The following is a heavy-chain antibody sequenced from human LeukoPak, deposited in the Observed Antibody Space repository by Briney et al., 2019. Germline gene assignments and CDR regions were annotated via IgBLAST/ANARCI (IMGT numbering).Heavy chain of an antibody. CDR3: ARDDGPVGATDVGAFDI. D-gene: IGHD1-26*01. CDR2: ISSSSSTI. V-gene: IGHV3-48*01. CDR1: GFTFSSYS. J-gene: IGHJ3*02. Sequence: GGSLRLSCAASGFTFSSYSMNWVRQAPGKGLEWVSYISSSSSTIYYADSVKGRFTISRDNAKNSLYLQMNSLRAEDTAVYYCARDDGPVGATDVGAFDIWGQGTMVTVSS.